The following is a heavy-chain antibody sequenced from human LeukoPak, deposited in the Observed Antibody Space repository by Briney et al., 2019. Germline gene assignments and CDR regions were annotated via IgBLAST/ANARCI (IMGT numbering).Heavy chain of an antibody. J-gene: IGHJ6*02. CDR3: ARDRYNWNDYYYYGMDV. CDR1: GFTFSSYW. Sequence: GGSLRLSCAASGFTFSSYWMSWVRQAPGKGLEWVANIKQDGSEKYYVDSVKGRFTISRDNAKNSLYLQMSSLRAEDTAVYYCARDRYNWNDYYYYGMDVWGQGTTVTVSS. CDR2: IKQDGSEK. D-gene: IGHD1-20*01. V-gene: IGHV3-7*01.